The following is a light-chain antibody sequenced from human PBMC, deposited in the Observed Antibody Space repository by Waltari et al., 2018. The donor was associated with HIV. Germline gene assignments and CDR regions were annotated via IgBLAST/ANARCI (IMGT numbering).Light chain of an antibody. CDR1: SPNIGCHY. V-gene: IGLV1-47*01. CDR2: KDN. Sequence: QSVLTQPPSASGTPGQRVTISCSGSSPNIGCHYVYWYHLPPGTAPKLLIYKDNQRPSGVPDRFSGSKSGTSASLAISGLRPEDEADYSCAAWDDSLSGVVFGGGTKLTVL. CDR3: AAWDDSLSGVV. J-gene: IGLJ2*01.